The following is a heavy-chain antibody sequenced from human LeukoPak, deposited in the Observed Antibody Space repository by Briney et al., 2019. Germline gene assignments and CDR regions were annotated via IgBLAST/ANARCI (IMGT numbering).Heavy chain of an antibody. Sequence: QTGGSLRLSCAAPGFTVSSNYMSWVRQAPGKGLEWVSVIYSGGSTYYADSVKGRFTISRDNSKNTLYLQMNSLRAEDTAVYYCAREVRKAAAGPTRYFQHWGQGTLVTVSS. D-gene: IGHD6-13*01. J-gene: IGHJ1*01. CDR3: AREVRKAAAGPTRYFQH. V-gene: IGHV3-66*01. CDR2: IYSGGST. CDR1: GFTVSSNY.